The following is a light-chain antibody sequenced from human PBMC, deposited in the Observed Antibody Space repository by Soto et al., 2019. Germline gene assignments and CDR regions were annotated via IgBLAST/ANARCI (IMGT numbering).Light chain of an antibody. V-gene: IGKV3-15*01. CDR3: QQYNNWPPIT. CDR1: QSVSSN. CDR2: GAS. J-gene: IGKJ5*01. Sequence: EIVLTPAAAALSMSPGERATLSCRASQSVSSNLAWYQQKPGQAPRLLIYGASTRATGIPARFSGSGSGTEFTLTISSLQSEDFAVYYCQQYNNWPPITFGQGTRLEIK.